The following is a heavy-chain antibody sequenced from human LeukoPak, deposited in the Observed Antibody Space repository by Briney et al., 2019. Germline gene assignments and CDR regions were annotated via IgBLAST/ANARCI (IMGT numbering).Heavy chain of an antibody. V-gene: IGHV3-30-3*01. CDR1: GVAFRSYA. Sequence: PLRSLRLSCAPSGVAFRSYATHCVRPAPHKRGGSGAIISYEGSNKYSAGSVKGRFTISRDNSKNSLYLQMNSLRAEDTAVYYCASLHRGVILDYWGQGTLVTVSS. J-gene: IGHJ4*02. D-gene: IGHD3-10*01. CDR2: ISYEGSNK. CDR3: ASLHRGVILDY.